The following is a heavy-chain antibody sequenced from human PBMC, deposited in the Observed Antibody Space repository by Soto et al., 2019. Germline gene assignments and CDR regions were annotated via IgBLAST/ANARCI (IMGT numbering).Heavy chain of an antibody. CDR1: GGTFSSYA. CDR2: IIPIFGTA. J-gene: IGHJ6*02. CDR3: GREKDIVVVVAATRDYYGMEV. D-gene: IGHD2-15*01. V-gene: IGHV1-69*01. Sequence: QVQLVQSGAEVKKPGSSVKVSCKASGGTFSSYAISWVRQAPGQGLEWMGGIIPIFGTANYAQKFQGRVTITADESTSTAYMELSSLRSEDTAVYYCGREKDIVVVVAATRDYYGMEVWGQGTTVTVSS.